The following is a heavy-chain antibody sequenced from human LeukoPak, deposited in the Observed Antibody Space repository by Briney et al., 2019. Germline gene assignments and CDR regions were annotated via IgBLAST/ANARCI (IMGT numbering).Heavy chain of an antibody. V-gene: IGHV1-8*01. CDR2: MNPNSGNT. J-gene: IGHJ4*02. CDR3: ERGRGWSSGWFPPFDY. CDR1: GYTFTSYD. D-gene: IGHD6-19*01. Sequence: ASVKVSCKASGYTFTSYDINWVRQATGQGLEWMGWMNPNSGNTGYAQKFQGRVTMTRNTSISTAYMELSSLRSEDTAVYYCERGRGWSSGWFPPFDYWGQGTLVTVSS.